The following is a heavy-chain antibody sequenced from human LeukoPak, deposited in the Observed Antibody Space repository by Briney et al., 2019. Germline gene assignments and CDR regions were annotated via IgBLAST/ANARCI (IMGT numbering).Heavy chain of an antibody. Sequence: GGSLRLSCAASGFTFSSYEMNWVRQAPGKGLEWVSYISSSGSTIYYADSMKGRFTISRDNAKNSLYLQMNSLRAEDTAVYYCAREEEGTLDGFDIWGQGTMVTVSS. D-gene: IGHD1-7*01. CDR3: AREEEGTLDGFDI. CDR2: ISSSGSTI. V-gene: IGHV3-48*03. CDR1: GFTFSSYE. J-gene: IGHJ3*02.